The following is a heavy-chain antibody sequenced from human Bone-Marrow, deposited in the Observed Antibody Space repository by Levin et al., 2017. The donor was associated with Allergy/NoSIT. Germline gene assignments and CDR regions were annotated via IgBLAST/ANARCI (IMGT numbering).Heavy chain of an antibody. Sequence: SETLSLTCTVSGGSISSYYWSWIRQPPGKGLEWIGYIYYSGSTNYNPSLKSRVTISVDTSKNQFSLKLSSVTAADTAVYYCARETRGSSSGYDYWGQGTLVTVSS. CDR2: IYYSGST. D-gene: IGHD6-6*01. J-gene: IGHJ4*02. CDR3: ARETRGSSSGYDY. V-gene: IGHV4-59*01. CDR1: GGSISSYY.